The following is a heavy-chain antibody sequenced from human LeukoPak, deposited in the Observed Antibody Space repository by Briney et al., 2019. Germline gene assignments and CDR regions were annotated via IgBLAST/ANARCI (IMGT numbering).Heavy chain of an antibody. D-gene: IGHD4-17*01. CDR3: ARDLRMTTAVFFDY. CDR2: ISAYNGNT. CDR1: GYTFTSYG. V-gene: IGHV1-18*01. J-gene: IGHJ3*01. Sequence: ASVKVSCKASGYTFTSYGISWVRQAPGQGLEWMGWISAYNGNTNYAQKLQGRVTMTTDTSTSTAYMELRGPRSDDTAVYYCARDLRMTTAVFFDYWGQGTMVTVSS.